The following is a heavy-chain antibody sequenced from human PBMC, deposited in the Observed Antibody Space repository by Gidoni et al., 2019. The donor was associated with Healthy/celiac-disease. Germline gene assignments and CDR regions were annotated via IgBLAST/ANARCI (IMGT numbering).Heavy chain of an antibody. CDR3: ARTRSGRGRGMDV. CDR2: INHSGST. D-gene: IGHD6-19*01. Sequence: GLEWIGEINHSGSTNYNPSLKSRVTISVDTSKNQFSLKLSSVTAADTAVYYCARTRSGRGRGMDVWGQGTTVTVSS. V-gene: IGHV4-34*01. J-gene: IGHJ6*02.